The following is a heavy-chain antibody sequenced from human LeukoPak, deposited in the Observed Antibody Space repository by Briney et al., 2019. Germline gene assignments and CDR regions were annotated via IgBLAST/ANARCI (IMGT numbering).Heavy chain of an antibody. CDR2: INHSGST. CDR3: ARGPYSGSHKRGFDP. J-gene: IGHJ5*02. Sequence: SETLSLTCAVYGGSFSGYYWSWIRQPPGKGLEWIGEINHSGSTNYNPSLKSRVTISVDTSKNQFSLKLSSVTAADTAVYYCARGPYSGSHKRGFDPWGQGTLVTVSS. CDR1: GGSFSGYY. D-gene: IGHD1-26*01. V-gene: IGHV4-34*01.